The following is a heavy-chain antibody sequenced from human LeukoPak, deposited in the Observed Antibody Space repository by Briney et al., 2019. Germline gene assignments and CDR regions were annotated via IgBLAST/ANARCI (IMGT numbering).Heavy chain of an antibody. J-gene: IGHJ6*02. CDR3: ATLAVAADYYYYGIDV. D-gene: IGHD6-19*01. V-gene: IGHV4-59*08. CDR2: IYYSGST. CDR1: GGSISSYY. Sequence: SETLSLTCTVSGGSISSYYWSWIRQPPGKGLEWIGYIYYSGSTNYNPSLKSRVTISVDTSKNQFSLKLSSVTAADTAVYYCATLAVAADYYYYGIDVWGQGTTVTVSS.